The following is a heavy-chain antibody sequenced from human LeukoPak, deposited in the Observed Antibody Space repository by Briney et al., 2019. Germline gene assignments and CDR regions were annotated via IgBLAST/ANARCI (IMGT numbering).Heavy chain of an antibody. CDR1: GFXFSSYE. Sequence: GGSLRLSCAASGFXFSSYEINWVRQAPGKGLEWVSYISGSGSAIYYADSVKGRFTISRDNAKNSLYLQMNSLRAEDTAVYYCGREGEVAVFDAFNIWGKGTMVTVSP. J-gene: IGHJ3*02. CDR2: ISGSGSAI. D-gene: IGHD6-19*01. V-gene: IGHV3-48*03. CDR3: GREGEVAVFDAFNI.